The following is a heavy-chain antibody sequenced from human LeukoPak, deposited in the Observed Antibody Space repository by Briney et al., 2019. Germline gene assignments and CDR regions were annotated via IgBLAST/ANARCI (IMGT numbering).Heavy chain of an antibody. Sequence: ASVKVSCKASGYTFTGYYMHWVRQAPGQGLEWMGWINPNSVGTNYAQKFQGRVTMTRDTSISTAYMELSRLRSDDTAVYYCACLEGSSSSHYWGQGTLVTVSS. V-gene: IGHV1-2*02. CDR3: ACLEGSSSSHY. D-gene: IGHD6-6*01. CDR1: GYTFTGYY. CDR2: INPNSVGT. J-gene: IGHJ4*02.